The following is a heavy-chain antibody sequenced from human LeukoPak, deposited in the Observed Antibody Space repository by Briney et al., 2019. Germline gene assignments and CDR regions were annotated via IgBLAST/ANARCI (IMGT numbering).Heavy chain of an antibody. CDR2: IRSSSSYI. Sequence: KGLEWVSSIRSSSSYIYYADSVKGRFTISRDNAKNSLYLQMNSLRAEDTAVYYCYNGMDVWGQGTTVTVSS. CDR3: YNGMDV. J-gene: IGHJ6*02. V-gene: IGHV3-21*01.